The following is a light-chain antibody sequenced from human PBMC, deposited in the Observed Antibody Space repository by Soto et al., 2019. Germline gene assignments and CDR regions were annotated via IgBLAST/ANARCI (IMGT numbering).Light chain of an antibody. CDR2: DAS. CDR3: QQRSSWPLT. CDR1: QSVGSY. V-gene: IGKV3-11*01. J-gene: IGKJ4*01. Sequence: ESVLTQSPATLSLSPGERATLSCRASQSVGSYLAWYQQKPGQAPRVLIYDASNRVTGIPARFSGSGSGTDFTLTISSLAPEGFAVYYCQQRSSWPLTFGGGTKVELK.